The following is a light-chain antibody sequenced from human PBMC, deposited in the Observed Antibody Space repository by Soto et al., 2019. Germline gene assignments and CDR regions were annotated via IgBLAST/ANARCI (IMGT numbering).Light chain of an antibody. CDR1: QGLGTN. CDR2: AAS. Sequence: EVVTTQSPATLSVSPGERATLSCRASQGLGTNLAWYQQKPGQAPRLLTYAASTRATGVPGRFSGSGSGTEFTLTISSLQSEDFAVYYCQHRNNWHITFGQGTRLEIK. CDR3: QHRNNWHIT. V-gene: IGKV3-15*01. J-gene: IGKJ5*01.